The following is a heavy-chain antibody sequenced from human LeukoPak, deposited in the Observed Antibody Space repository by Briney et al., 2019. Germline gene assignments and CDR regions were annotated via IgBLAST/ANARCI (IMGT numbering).Heavy chain of an antibody. J-gene: IGHJ4*02. CDR3: AREDRYSYGYSPLGY. D-gene: IGHD5-18*01. CDR2: IYYSGST. CDR1: GGSISSSSYY. Sequence: SETLSLTCTVSGGSISSSSYYWGWIRQPPGKGLEWIGSIYYSGSTYYNPSLKSRVTISVDTSKNQFSLKLSSVTAADTAVYYCAREDRYSYGYSPLGYWGQGTLVTVSS. V-gene: IGHV4-39*07.